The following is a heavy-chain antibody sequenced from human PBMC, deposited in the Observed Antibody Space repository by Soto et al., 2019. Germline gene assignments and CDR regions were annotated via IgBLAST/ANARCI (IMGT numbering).Heavy chain of an antibody. V-gene: IGHV3-30-3*01. CDR2: ISYDGSNK. D-gene: IGHD5-12*01. CDR3: ARDSILFDSGYGPFDY. CDR1: GFTFSSYA. Sequence: GGSLRLSCAASGFTFSSYAMHWVRQAPGKGLEWVAVISYDGSNKYYADSVKGRFTISRDNSKNTLYLQMNSLRAEDTAVYYCARDSILFDSGYGPFDYWGQGTLVTVSS. J-gene: IGHJ4*02.